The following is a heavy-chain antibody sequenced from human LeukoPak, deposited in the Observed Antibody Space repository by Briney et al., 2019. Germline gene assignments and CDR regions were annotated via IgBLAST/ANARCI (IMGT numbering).Heavy chain of an antibody. CDR3: ARDYYGSGSVLDY. J-gene: IGHJ4*02. D-gene: IGHD3-10*01. CDR2: ISSSSSYI. CDR1: GFTFSSYS. V-gene: IGHV3-21*01. Sequence: GGSLRLSCAASGFTFSSYSMNWVRQAPGKWLEWVSSISSSSSYIYYADSVTGRFTIARHNAKNSLYLQMNSPRAEDTAVYCCARDYYGSGSVLDYWGQGTLVTVAS.